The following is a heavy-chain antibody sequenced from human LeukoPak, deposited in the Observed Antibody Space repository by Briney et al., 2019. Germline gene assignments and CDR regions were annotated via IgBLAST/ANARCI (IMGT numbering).Heavy chain of an antibody. J-gene: IGHJ6*02. CDR3: ATPYPMVRGVTTLNGMDV. D-gene: IGHD3-10*01. CDR2: FDPEDGET. CDR1: GYTLTELS. Sequence: ASVKVSCKVSGYTLTELSIHWVRQAPGKGLERMGGFDPEDGETIYAQKFQGRVTMTEDTSTDTAYMELSSLRSEDTAVYYCATPYPMVRGVTTLNGMDVWGQGTTVTVSS. V-gene: IGHV1-24*01.